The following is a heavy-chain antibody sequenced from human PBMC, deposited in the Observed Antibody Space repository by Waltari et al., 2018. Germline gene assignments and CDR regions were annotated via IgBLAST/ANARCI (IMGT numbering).Heavy chain of an antibody. CDR1: GGSISSYY. CDR2: IYYSGST. J-gene: IGHJ5*02. D-gene: IGHD6-13*01. V-gene: IGHV4-59*01. Sequence: QVQLQESGPGLVKPSETLSLTCTVPGGSISSYYWSWIRQPPGKGLEWIGYIYYSGSTNYNPSLKSRVTISVDTSKNQFSLKLSSVTAADTAVYYCARDTSSSWYPNWFDPWGQGTLVTVSS. CDR3: ARDTSSSWYPNWFDP.